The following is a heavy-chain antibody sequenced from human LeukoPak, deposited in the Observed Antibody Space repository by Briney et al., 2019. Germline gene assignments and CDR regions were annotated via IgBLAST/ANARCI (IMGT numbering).Heavy chain of an antibody. J-gene: IGHJ4*02. CDR3: ARDLDGYYYDSSGYYHTLRY. V-gene: IGHV1-69*13. CDR1: GGTFSSYA. D-gene: IGHD3-22*01. CDR2: IIPIFGTA. Sequence: VASVKVSCKASGGTFSSYAISWVRQAPGQGLEWMGGIIPIFGTANYAQKFQGRVTITADESTSTAYMELSSLRSEDTAVYYCARDLDGYYYDSSGYYHTLRYWGQGTLVTVSS.